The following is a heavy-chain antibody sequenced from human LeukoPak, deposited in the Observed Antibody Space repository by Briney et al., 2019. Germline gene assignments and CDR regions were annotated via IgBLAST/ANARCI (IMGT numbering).Heavy chain of an antibody. Sequence: SETLSLTCTVSGASISTNSYYWGWIRQPPGKGLEWIGSIYYSGSTYYNPSLKSRVTISIDTSKNQFSLKLSSVTAADTAVYYCARTTMVRGTYYMDVWGKGTTVTISS. CDR3: ARTTMVRGTYYMDV. CDR1: GASISTNSYY. J-gene: IGHJ6*03. V-gene: IGHV4-39*07. CDR2: IYYSGST. D-gene: IGHD3-10*01.